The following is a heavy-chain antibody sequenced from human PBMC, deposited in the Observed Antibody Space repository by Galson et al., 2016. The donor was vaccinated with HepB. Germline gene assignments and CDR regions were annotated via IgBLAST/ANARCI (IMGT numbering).Heavy chain of an antibody. V-gene: IGHV3-23*01. J-gene: IGHJ2*01. D-gene: IGHD7-27*01. Sequence: SLRLSCAASGFTFSSYGMSWVRQAPGKGLEWVSAITDSGHTTNYADSVKGRFTISRDNFKNTLYLQMNSLGAEDTAVYYCAKALTGDQGWYFDLWGRGTLVTVSS. CDR2: ITDSGHTT. CDR3: AKALTGDQGWYFDL. CDR1: GFTFSSYG.